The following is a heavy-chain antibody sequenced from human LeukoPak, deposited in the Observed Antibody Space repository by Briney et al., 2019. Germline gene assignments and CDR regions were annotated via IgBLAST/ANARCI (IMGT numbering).Heavy chain of an antibody. CDR1: GYTFTSYY. J-gene: IGHJ6*02. CDR3: ARDYCSGGSCYSSGDYYYGMDV. D-gene: IGHD2-15*01. V-gene: IGHV1-2*04. CDR2: INPNSGGT. Sequence: ASVKVSCKASGYTFTSYYMHWVRQAPGQGLEWMGWINPNSGGTNYAQKFQGWVTMTRDTSISTAYMELSRLRSDDTAVYYCARDYCSGGSCYSSGDYYYGMDVWGQGTTVTVSS.